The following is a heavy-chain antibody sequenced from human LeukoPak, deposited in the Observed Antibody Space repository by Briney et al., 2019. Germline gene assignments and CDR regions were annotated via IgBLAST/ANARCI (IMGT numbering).Heavy chain of an antibody. CDR1: GFTFSSYG. CDR3: AKSFSRLRGSDAFDI. CDR2: IRYDGSNK. Sequence: GGSLRLSCAASGFTFSSYGMHWVRQAPGKGLEWVAFIRYDGSNKYYADSVKGRFTISRDNSKNALYLQMNSLRAEDTAVYYCAKSFSRLRGSDAFDIWGQGTMVTVSS. V-gene: IGHV3-30*02. J-gene: IGHJ3*02. D-gene: IGHD5-18*01.